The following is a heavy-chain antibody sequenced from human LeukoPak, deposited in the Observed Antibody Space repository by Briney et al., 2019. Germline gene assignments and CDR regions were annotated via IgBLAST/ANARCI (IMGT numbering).Heavy chain of an antibody. D-gene: IGHD2-15*01. CDR2: ISSSSSSI. CDR3: ARRGGYCSGGSCYGFHAFDI. V-gene: IGHV3-21*01. CDR1: GFTFSSYS. Sequence: GGSLRLSCAASGFTFSSYSMDWVRQTPGKGLEWVSSISSSSSSIYYADSVKGRFTISRDKAKNSLYLQMNSLRAEDTAVYYCARRGGYCSGGSCYGFHAFDIWGQGTMVTVSS. J-gene: IGHJ3*02.